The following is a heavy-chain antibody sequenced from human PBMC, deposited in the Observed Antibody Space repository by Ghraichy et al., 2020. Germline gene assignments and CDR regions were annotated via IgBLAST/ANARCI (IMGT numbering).Heavy chain of an antibody. CDR1: GGPITTFY. CDR2: IFYSGST. D-gene: IGHD3-10*01. Sequence: SETLSLTCTVSGGPITTFYWSWVRQTPGKGLDWIGYIFYSGSTKYNPSFRSRVSISVDVSKNQFSLKLRSVTAADTAVYYCARESYYYYMDVWGKGTTVTVSS. CDR3: ARESYYYYMDV. V-gene: IGHV4-59*01. J-gene: IGHJ6*03.